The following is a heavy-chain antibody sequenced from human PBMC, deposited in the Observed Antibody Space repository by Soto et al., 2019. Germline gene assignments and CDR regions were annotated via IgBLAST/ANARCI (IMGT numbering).Heavy chain of an antibody. CDR2: ISSSSSTI. V-gene: IGHV3-48*01. CDR3: TREGDGSGFFSDF. Sequence: QAGGSLRLSCAASGFTFSSYSMNWVRQAPGKGLEWVSYISSSSSTIYYADSVKGRFTISRDNAKNSLYLLMNSLRAEDTAVYYCTREGDGSGFFSDFWGQGALVTVSS. CDR1: GFTFSSYS. D-gene: IGHD3-22*01. J-gene: IGHJ4*02.